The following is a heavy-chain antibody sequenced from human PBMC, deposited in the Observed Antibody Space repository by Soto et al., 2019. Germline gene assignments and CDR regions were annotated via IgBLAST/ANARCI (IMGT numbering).Heavy chain of an antibody. CDR3: ARPRGSYYYYGMDV. Sequence: WASVKVSCKASGYTFTSYGISWVRQAPGQGLEWMGWISAYNGNTSYAQKLQGRVTMTTDTSTSTAYMELRSLRSDDTAVYYCARPRGSYYYYGMDVWGQGTTVTVSS. J-gene: IGHJ6*02. CDR1: GYTFTSYG. V-gene: IGHV1-18*04. CDR2: ISAYNGNT. D-gene: IGHD1-26*01.